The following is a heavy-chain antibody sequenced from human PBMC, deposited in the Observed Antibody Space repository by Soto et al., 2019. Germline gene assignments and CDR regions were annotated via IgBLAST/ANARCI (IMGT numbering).Heavy chain of an antibody. CDR2: INHSGST. J-gene: IGHJ5*02. V-gene: IGHV4-34*01. Sequence: SETLSLTCAVYGGSFSGYYWSWIRQSPGKGLEWIGKINHSGSTDYNPSLRSRVTMSVDTSNNQLTLTVTSVTAADTAMYYCARGPIAEASNWFDPWGQGTMVTVSS. D-gene: IGHD6-19*01. CDR3: ARGPIAEASNWFDP. CDR1: GGSFSGYY.